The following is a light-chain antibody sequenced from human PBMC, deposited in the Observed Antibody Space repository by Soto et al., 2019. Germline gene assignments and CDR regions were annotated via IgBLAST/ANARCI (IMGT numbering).Light chain of an antibody. CDR2: SND. J-gene: IGLJ3*02. CDR1: SSNIGTNS. Sequence: QSVLTQQPSASGAPGQRVTISCSGSSSNIGTNSVNWYQQVPGTAPRLLIYSNDQRPSGVPDRLSGSKSGTSASLAISGLQSEDESYYYCATWDDKLDGWVFGGGTKLTVL. CDR3: ATWDDKLDGWV. V-gene: IGLV1-44*01.